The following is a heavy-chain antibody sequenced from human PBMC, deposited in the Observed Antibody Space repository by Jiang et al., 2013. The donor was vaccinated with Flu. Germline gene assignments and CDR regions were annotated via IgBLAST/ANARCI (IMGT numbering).Heavy chain of an antibody. CDR2: MYYTGQS. CDR1: GGSVTSHY. Sequence: TCAVSGGSVTSHYWNWIRQSPGKGLEWIGFMYYTGQSDYNPSLKGRVTISLDTSKNQFSLKLNSMTAADTAIYYCARRDTARVSGFDYWGQGTLVTVSS. CDR3: ARRDTARVSGFDY. V-gene: IGHV4-59*02. D-gene: IGHD5-18*01. J-gene: IGHJ4*02.